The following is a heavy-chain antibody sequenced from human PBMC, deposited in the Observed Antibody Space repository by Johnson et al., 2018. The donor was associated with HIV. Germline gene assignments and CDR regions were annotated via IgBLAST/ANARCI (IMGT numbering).Heavy chain of an antibody. CDR1: GFTVSSNY. CDR3: VRDGNYYDRSGYRVDAFDV. V-gene: IGHV3-66*01. D-gene: IGHD3-22*01. CDR2: IYSGGST. Sequence: MQLVESGGGLVQPGGSLRLSCAASGFTVSSNYMSWVRQAPEKGLEWVSVIYSGGSTYYADSVKGRFTISRDNAKNSLSLQMNSLRAEDTAVYYCVRDGNYYDRSGYRVDAFDVWGQGTMVTVSS. J-gene: IGHJ3*01.